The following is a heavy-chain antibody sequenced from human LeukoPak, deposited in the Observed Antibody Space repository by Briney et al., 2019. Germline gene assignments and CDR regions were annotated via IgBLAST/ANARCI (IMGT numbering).Heavy chain of an antibody. V-gene: IGHV4-59*01. Sequence: SETLSLTCAVSGGSINNYYWSWIRQPPGKGLEWIGYIYDSGSTNYNPSLKSRVTTSLDTSKNQFSLKLGSVTAADTAVYYCARGGWGMIQYYFDYWGQGTLVTVSS. CDR1: GGSINNYY. D-gene: IGHD2-8*02. CDR3: ARGGWGMIQYYFDY. J-gene: IGHJ4*02. CDR2: IYDSGST.